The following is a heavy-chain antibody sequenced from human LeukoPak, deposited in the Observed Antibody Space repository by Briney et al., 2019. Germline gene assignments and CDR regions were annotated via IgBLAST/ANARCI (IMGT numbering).Heavy chain of an antibody. CDR1: GSTFSSYS. D-gene: IGHD4-11*01. CDR3: AREGSNYELDP. J-gene: IGHJ5*02. Sequence: GGSLRLSCAASGSTFSSYSMNRVRQAPGKGLEWVSYISSSSSTIYYADSVKGRFTISRDNAKNSLYLQMNSLRAEDTAVYYCAREGSNYELDPWGQGTLVTVSS. CDR2: ISSSSSTI. V-gene: IGHV3-48*01.